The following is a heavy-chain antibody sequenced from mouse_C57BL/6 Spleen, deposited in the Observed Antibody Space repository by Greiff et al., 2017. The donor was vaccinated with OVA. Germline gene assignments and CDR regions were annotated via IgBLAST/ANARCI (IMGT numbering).Heavy chain of an antibody. CDR3: ARGGSDDKGGYAMDY. CDR1: GYTFTSYW. CDR2: IDPSDSYT. V-gene: IGHV1-59*01. Sequence: QVQLKQPGAELVRPGTSVKLSCKASGYTFTSYWMHWVKQRPGQGLEWIGVIDPSDSYTNYNQKFKGKATLTVDTSSSTAYMQLSSLTSEDSAVYYCARGGSDDKGGYAMDYWGQGTSVTVSS. J-gene: IGHJ4*01. D-gene: IGHD2-12*01.